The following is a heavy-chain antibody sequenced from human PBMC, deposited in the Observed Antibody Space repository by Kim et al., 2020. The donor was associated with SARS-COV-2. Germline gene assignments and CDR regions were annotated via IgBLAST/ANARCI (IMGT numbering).Heavy chain of an antibody. Sequence: SETLSLTCAVYGGSFSGYYWSWIRQPPGKGLEWIGEINHSGSTNYNPSLKSRVTISVDTSKNQFSLKLSSVTAADTAVYYCARAIWGAARWGQGTLVTVSS. CDR1: GGSFSGYY. V-gene: IGHV4-34*01. D-gene: IGHD6-6*01. CDR2: INHSGST. J-gene: IGHJ4*02. CDR3: ARAIWGAAR.